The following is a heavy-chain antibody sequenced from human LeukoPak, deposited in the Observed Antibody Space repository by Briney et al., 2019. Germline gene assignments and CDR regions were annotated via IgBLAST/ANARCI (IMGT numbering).Heavy chain of an antibody. Sequence: GRSLRLSCAASGFTFNDYAMYWVRQAPGKGLERVSGISWNRGDIGYADSVKGRFTLSRDNAKNSLYLQMNSLRVEDTALYYCAKGTSSSVYYYYGMDVWVQGTTVTVSS. CDR3: AKGTSSSVYYYYGMDV. V-gene: IGHV3-9*01. D-gene: IGHD6-6*01. CDR1: GFTFNDYA. CDR2: ISWNRGDI. J-gene: IGHJ6*02.